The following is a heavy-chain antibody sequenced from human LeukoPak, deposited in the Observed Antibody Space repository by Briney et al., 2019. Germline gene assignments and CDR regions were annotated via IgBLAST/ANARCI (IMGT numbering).Heavy chain of an antibody. CDR2: INPSGGST. D-gene: IGHD1-1*01. CDR1: GYTFTSYY. CDR3: ARVCLDLRFDY. V-gene: IGHV1-46*01. J-gene: IGHJ4*02. Sequence: ASVKVSCKASGYTFTSYYMHWVRQAPGQGLEWMGIINPSGGSTSYAQKFQGRVTMTRDTSTSTVYMELSSLRSEATAVYYCARVCLDLRFDYWGQGTLVTVSS.